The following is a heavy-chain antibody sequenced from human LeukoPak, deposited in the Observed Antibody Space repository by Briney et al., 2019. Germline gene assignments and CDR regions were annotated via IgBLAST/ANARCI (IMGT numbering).Heavy chain of an antibody. J-gene: IGHJ4*02. CDR1: GGSFSGYY. CDR3: ARERAVAAPRELNFDY. V-gene: IGHV4-34*01. Sequence: SETLSLTCAVYGGSFSGYYWSWIRQSPGKGLEWIGEINHSGSTNYNPSLKSRVTISVDTSKNQFSLKLSSVTAADTAVYYCARERAVAAPRELNFDYWGQGTLVTVSS. CDR2: INHSGST. D-gene: IGHD6-19*01.